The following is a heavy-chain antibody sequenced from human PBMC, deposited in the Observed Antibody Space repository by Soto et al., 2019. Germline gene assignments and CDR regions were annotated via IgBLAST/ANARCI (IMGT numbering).Heavy chain of an antibody. V-gene: IGHV4-59*01. CDR1: GGSISSYY. D-gene: IGHD3-22*01. Sequence: PSETLSLTCTVSGGSISSYYWSWIRQPPGKGLEWIGYIYYSGSTNYNPSLKSRGTISVDTSKNQFSLKLSSVTAADTAVYYCARNSNYYDSSGYYSYCGQGTLVTV. CDR2: IYYSGST. J-gene: IGHJ4*02. CDR3: ARNSNYYDSSGYYSY.